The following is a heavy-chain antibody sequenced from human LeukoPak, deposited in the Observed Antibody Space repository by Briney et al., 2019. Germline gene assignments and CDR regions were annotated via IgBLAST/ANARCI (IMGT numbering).Heavy chain of an antibody. D-gene: IGHD1-26*01. J-gene: IGHJ4*02. CDR3: TTDGVGVEGATYDN. V-gene: IGHV3-15*01. CDR1: GFTFINAW. Sequence: PGGSLRLSCAASGFTFINAWMAWVRQAPGKGLEWVGRIKAKAHGGTIEYAAPVKGRFTISRDDSKNTLYLQMNSLKTEDTAVYYCTTDGVGVEGATYDNWGQGTLVSVSS. CDR2: IKAKAHGGTI.